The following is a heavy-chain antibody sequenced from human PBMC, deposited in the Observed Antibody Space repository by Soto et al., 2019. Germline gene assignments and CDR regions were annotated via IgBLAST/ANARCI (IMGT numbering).Heavy chain of an antibody. V-gene: IGHV3-53*01. J-gene: IGHJ6*02. CDR1: GFTVSSNY. CDR3: ARDWWNWNYVYYGMDV. CDR2: IYSGGST. D-gene: IGHD1-1*01. Sequence: EVQLLESGGGLVQPGGSLRLSCAASGFTVSSNYMSWVRQAPGKGLEWVSVIYSGGSTYYADSVKGRFTISRDNSKNTLDFQMISLRAEDTAVDYCARDWWNWNYVYYGMDVWGQGTTVTVSS.